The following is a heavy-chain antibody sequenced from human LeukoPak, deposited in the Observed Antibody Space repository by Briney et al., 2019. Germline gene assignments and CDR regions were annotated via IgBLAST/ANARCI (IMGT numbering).Heavy chain of an antibody. Sequence: SETLSLTCTVSGGSISSYYWSWIRQPPGKGLEWIGYIYYSGSTNYNPSLKSRVTISVDTSKNQFSLKLSSVTAADTAVYYRARAMALYYYYYMDVWGKGTTVTVSS. CDR3: ARAMALYYYYYMDV. V-gene: IGHV4-59*01. D-gene: IGHD3-10*01. CDR2: IYYSGST. J-gene: IGHJ6*03. CDR1: GGSISSYY.